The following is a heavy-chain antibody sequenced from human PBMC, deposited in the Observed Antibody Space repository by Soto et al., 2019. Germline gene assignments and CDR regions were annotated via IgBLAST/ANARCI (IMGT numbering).Heavy chain of an antibody. D-gene: IGHD3-16*02. CDR2: IYYSGST. V-gene: IGHV4-59*01. Sequence: QVQLQESGPGLVKPSETLSLTCTVSGGSISSYYWSWIRQPPGKGLEWIGYIYYSGSTNYNPSLKSRVTISVATSKNHVSLKLSSVTAADTAVYYCARVGQYYDYVWGSYRPRDYFDYWGQGTLVTVSS. CDR1: GGSISSYY. J-gene: IGHJ4*02. CDR3: ARVGQYYDYVWGSYRPRDYFDY.